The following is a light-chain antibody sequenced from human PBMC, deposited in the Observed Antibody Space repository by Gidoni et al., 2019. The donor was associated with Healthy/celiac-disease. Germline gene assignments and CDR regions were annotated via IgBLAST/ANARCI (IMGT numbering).Light chain of an antibody. Sequence: SYELTQPPSVSVSPGQTASITCSGEKLGDKYACWYQQKPGQSPVLVIYQDSKRPSGIPERFSGSNSGNTATLTISGTQAMDEADYYCQAWDSSTHVVFGGGTKLNVL. CDR3: QAWDSSTHVV. CDR1: KLGDKY. J-gene: IGLJ2*01. CDR2: QDS. V-gene: IGLV3-1*01.